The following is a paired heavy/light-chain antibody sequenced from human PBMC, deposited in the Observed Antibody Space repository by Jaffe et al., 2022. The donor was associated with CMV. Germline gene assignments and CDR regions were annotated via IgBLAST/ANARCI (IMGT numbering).Light chain of an antibody. CDR2: KDR. Sequence: SYELTQPSSVSVSPGQTARISCSGDILAKKSARWLQQKPGQPPILVIYKDRERPSGIPERFSGSSSGTTVTLTISGAQIEDEADFYCYSATDDNWVFGGGTKLTVL. CDR1: ILAKKS. CDR3: YSATDDNWV. J-gene: IGLJ3*02. V-gene: IGLV3-27*01.
Heavy chain of an antibody. CDR1: GGSFVSYA. J-gene: IGHJ6*03. CDR3: ARYYYGSVGYYDYYYNMDV. Sequence: QVQLVQSGAEVKRPGSSVTVSCKASGGSFVSYAITWVRQAPGQGLEWMGRIIPIINTANYAQKFQGRVTITADKITNTAYMELSSLTSEDTAVYYCARYYYGSVGYYDYYYNMDVWGKGTTVTVSS. D-gene: IGHD3-10*01. V-gene: IGHV1-69*06. CDR2: IIPIINTA.